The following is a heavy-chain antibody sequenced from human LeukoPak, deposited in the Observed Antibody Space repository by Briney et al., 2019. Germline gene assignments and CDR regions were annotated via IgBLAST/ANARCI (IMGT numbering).Heavy chain of an antibody. V-gene: IGHV1-46*04. CDR2: INPSGGST. CDR3: ARNPVPTKSSAY. D-gene: IGHD4-17*01. CDR1: GYTFTSYY. J-gene: IGHJ4*02. Sequence: ASVKVSWKASGYTFTSYYMHWVRQAPGQGLEWVGIINPSGGSTRYAQKLQGRVTMTRDTSTSTVYMELSSVRSEGTAMYYCARNPVPTKSSAYWGQGTLVTVSS.